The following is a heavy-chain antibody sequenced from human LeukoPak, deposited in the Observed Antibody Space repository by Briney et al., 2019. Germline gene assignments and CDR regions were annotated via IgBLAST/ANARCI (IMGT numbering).Heavy chain of an antibody. V-gene: IGHV4-4*02. CDR2: VYHSGST. J-gene: IGHJ5*02. Sequence: PSETLSLTCAVSGGSISNSNWWSWVRQPPGEGLEWIGEVYHSGSTNYNPSLKSRVTISVDKSKNQFSLKLSSVTAADTAVYYCADYYDSSGYHRWGQGTLVTVSS. D-gene: IGHD3-22*01. CDR1: GGSISNSNW. CDR3: ADYYDSSGYHR.